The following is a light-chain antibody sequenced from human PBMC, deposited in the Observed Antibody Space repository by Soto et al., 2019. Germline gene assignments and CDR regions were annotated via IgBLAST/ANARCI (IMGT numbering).Light chain of an antibody. V-gene: IGLV2-14*03. J-gene: IGLJ1*01. Sequence: LTQPASVSGSPGQSITISCTGTSSDVGGFNYVSWYQQHPGKAPKLMIYDVTNRPSGVSYRFSGSKSGNTASLTISGLQAEDEADYYCNSYTSSSTYVFGTGTQLTVL. CDR2: DVT. CDR3: NSYTSSSTYV. CDR1: SSDVGGFNY.